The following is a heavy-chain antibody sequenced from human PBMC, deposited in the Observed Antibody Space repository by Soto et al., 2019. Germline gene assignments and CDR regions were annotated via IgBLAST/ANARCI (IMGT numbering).Heavy chain of an antibody. D-gene: IGHD2-21*02. Sequence: SVKVSCKASGGTFSSYTISWVRQAPGQGLEWMGRIIPILGIANYAQKFQGRVTITADKSTSTAYMELSSLRSEDMAVYYCARTYCGGDCYSDYYFDYWGQGTLVTVSS. CDR3: ARTYCGGDCYSDYYFDY. CDR1: GGTFSSYT. J-gene: IGHJ4*02. CDR2: IIPILGIA. V-gene: IGHV1-69*02.